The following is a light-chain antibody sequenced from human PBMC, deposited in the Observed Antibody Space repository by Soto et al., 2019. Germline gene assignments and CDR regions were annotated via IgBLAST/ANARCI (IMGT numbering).Light chain of an antibody. J-gene: IGLJ7*01. V-gene: IGLV2-14*01. Sequence: QSALTQPASVSGSPGQSITISCTGTSSDVGAYNYVSWYQHHPGKVPKLLIYEVTNRPSGVSDRFSGFKSANTAYLTISGVQPEDEADYHCSSYTTIKTVVFGGGTQLTVL. CDR1: SSDVGAYNY. CDR2: EVT. CDR3: SSYTTIKTVV.